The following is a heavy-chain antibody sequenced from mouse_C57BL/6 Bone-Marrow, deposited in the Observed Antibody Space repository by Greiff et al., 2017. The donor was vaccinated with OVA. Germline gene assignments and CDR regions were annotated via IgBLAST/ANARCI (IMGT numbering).Heavy chain of an antibody. CDR2: INPSSGYT. CDR1: GYTFTSYT. CDR3: ADGSFAY. Sequence: QVHVKQSGAELARPGASVKMSCKASGYTFTSYTMHWVKQRPGQGLEWIGYINPSSGYTKYNQKFKDKATLTADKSTSTAYMQLSSLTSEDSAVYYGADGSFAYWGQGTLVTVSA. D-gene: IGHD2-3*01. V-gene: IGHV1-4*01. J-gene: IGHJ3*01.